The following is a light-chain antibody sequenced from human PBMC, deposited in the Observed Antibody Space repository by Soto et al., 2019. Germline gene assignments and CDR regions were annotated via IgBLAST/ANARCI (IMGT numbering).Light chain of an antibody. Sequence: DIVMTQSPDSLAVSLGERATINCKSSQSVLYSSNNKNYLGCYQQKPGQPPNLLTYWASTRESGVPDRFSGSGSGTDFTLTISSLQAEDVAVYYCQEYYSTPFGQGTKLQNK. CDR3: QEYYSTP. J-gene: IGKJ2*01. V-gene: IGKV4-1*01. CDR1: QSVLYSSNNKNY. CDR2: WAS.